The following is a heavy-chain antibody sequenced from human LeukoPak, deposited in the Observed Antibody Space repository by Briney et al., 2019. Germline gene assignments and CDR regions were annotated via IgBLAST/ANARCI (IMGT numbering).Heavy chain of an antibody. D-gene: IGHD3-16*01. CDR1: GYTFTSYD. Sequence: ASVKVSCKASGYTFTSYDTNWVRQATGQGLEWMGWMNPNSGNTGYAQKFQGRVAMTRNTSISTAYMELSSLRSEDTAVYYCARSTGEWFDPWGQGTLVTVSS. CDR2: MNPNSGNT. J-gene: IGHJ5*02. CDR3: ARSTGEWFDP. V-gene: IGHV1-8*01.